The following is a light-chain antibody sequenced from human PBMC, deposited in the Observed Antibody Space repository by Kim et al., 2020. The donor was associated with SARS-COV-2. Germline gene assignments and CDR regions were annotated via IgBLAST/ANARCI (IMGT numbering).Light chain of an antibody. Sequence: QSALTQPASVSGSPGQSITISCTGTRSDIVGYNYVSWYQQHPGKAPKLMIFDVSRRPSGVSNRFSGSKSGNTASLTISGLQAEDEADYYCSSYTTISTWVFGGGTKLTVL. CDR1: RSDIVGYNY. V-gene: IGLV2-14*03. CDR3: SSYTTISTWV. J-gene: IGLJ3*02. CDR2: DVS.